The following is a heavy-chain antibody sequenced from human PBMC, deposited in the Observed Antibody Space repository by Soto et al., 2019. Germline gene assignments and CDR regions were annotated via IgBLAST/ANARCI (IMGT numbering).Heavy chain of an antibody. CDR1: GFTFSSYA. Sequence: EVQLLESGGGLVQPGGSLRLSCAASGFTFSSYAMSWVHQAPGKGLEWVSAISGSGGSTYYADSVKGRFTISRDNSKNTLYLQMNSLRAEDTAVYYCAKVGFLEWFIFDYWGQGTLVTVSS. V-gene: IGHV3-23*01. J-gene: IGHJ4*02. CDR2: ISGSGGST. CDR3: AKVGFLEWFIFDY. D-gene: IGHD3-3*01.